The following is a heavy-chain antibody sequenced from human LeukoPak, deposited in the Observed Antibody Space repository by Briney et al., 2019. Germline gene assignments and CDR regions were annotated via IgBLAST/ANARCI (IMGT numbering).Heavy chain of an antibody. J-gene: IGHJ5*02. D-gene: IGHD3-10*01. V-gene: IGHV3-49*04. CDR2: LTSKAYGGTT. CDR1: GFTFSSYA. Sequence: GGSLRLSCAASGFTFSSYAMSWVRQAPGKGPEWVGSLTSKAYGGTTEYAASVKGRFTVSRDDSKSIAYLQMNSLKTEDTGVYYCTRDQNYYGSGSSRNWFDPWGQGTLVTVSS. CDR3: TRDQNYYGSGSSRNWFDP.